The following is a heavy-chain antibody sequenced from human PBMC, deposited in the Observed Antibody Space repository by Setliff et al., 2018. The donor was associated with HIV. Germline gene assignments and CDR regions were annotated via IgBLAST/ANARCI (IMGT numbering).Heavy chain of an antibody. D-gene: IGHD2-15*01. CDR3: ARVSITYWYSIPTFYYYYMDV. CDR2: INHSGRT. CDR1: GGSFSGYH. V-gene: IGHV4-34*01. J-gene: IGHJ6*03. Sequence: SETLSLTCAVYGGSFSGYHWNWIRQPPGKGLEWIGEINHSGRTNYNTSLKSRVTISVDTSKNQFSLKLRSVTAAETAMYYCARVSITYWYSIPTFYYYYMDVWGKGTKVTVSS.